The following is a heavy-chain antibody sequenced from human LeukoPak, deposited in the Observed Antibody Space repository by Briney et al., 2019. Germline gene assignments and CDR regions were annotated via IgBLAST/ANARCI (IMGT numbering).Heavy chain of an antibody. CDR2: ISGSGGST. Sequence: GGSLRLSCAASGFTFSDYYMSWVRQAPGKGLEWVSAISGSGGSTYYADSVKGRFTISRDNSKNTLYLQMNSLRAEDTAVYYCAKAHVLLWFGELLNFDYWGQGTLVTVSS. CDR3: AKAHVLLWFGELLNFDY. D-gene: IGHD3-10*01. CDR1: GFTFSDYY. J-gene: IGHJ4*02. V-gene: IGHV3-23*01.